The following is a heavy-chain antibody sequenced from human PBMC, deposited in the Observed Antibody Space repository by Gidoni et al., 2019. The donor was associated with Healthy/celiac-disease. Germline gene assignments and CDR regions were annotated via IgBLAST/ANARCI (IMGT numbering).Heavy chain of an antibody. J-gene: IGHJ4*02. D-gene: IGHD2-8*01. V-gene: IGHV3-23*01. CDR3: AKVGVLMVYAIPFDY. Sequence: EVQLLESGGGLVQPGGSLRLSCSASGFTFSSYAMSWVRQAPGKGLEWVSAISGSGGSTYYAGSVKGRFTISRDNSKNTLYLQMNSLRAEDTAVYYCAKVGVLMVYAIPFDYWGQGTLVTVSS. CDR1: GFTFSSYA. CDR2: ISGSGGST.